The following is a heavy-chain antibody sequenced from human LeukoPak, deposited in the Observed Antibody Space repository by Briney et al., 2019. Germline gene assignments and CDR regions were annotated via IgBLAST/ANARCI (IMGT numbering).Heavy chain of an antibody. Sequence: GGSLRLLRAASGFTFSSYWMTWVRQAPGKGLEWVANIQSDGSGKYYVDSVKGRFIISRDNAKNSLNLQMNSLRAEDTAVYYCARDGGRNNDYWGQGTLVTVSS. V-gene: IGHV3-7*01. D-gene: IGHD3-3*01. CDR3: ARDGGRNNDY. CDR1: GFTFSSYW. J-gene: IGHJ4*02. CDR2: IQSDGSGK.